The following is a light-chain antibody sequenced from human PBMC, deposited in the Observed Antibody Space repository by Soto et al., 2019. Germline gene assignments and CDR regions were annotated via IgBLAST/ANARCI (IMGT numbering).Light chain of an antibody. J-gene: IGLJ1*01. Sequence: QSVLTQPPSASGTPGQRVTISCSGSSANIGSNYVYWYQQLPGTAPKLLIYRNNQRPSGVPDRFSGSKSGTSASLAISGLRSEDEADYYCAAWDDSLSGSYAFXTGTKVTVL. CDR3: AAWDDSLSGSYA. CDR2: RNN. V-gene: IGLV1-47*01. CDR1: SANIGSNY.